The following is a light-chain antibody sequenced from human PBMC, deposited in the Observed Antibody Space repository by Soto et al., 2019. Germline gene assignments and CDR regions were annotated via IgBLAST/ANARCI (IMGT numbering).Light chain of an antibody. CDR2: GNS. V-gene: IGLV1-40*01. J-gene: IGLJ1*01. CDR3: GSWDSSLSAYV. Sequence: QSVLTQPPSVSVAPGQRVTISCSGSSSNIGAGYDVHWYQQLPGTAPKLLIYGNSNRPSGVPDRFSGSKSGTSATLGITGFQTGDEADYYCGSWDSSLSAYVFGTGTKVTVL. CDR1: SSNIGAGYD.